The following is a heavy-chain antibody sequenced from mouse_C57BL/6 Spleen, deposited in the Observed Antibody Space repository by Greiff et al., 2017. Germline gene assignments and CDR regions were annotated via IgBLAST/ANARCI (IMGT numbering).Heavy chain of an antibody. CDR1: GYSFTSYY. CDR2: IYPGSGNT. CDR3: AREGTTGGAWFAY. V-gene: IGHV1-66*01. D-gene: IGHD1-1*01. J-gene: IGHJ3*01. Sequence: QVQLKESGPELVKPGASVKISCKASGYSFTSYYIHWVKQRPGQGLEWIGWIYPGSGNTKYNEKFKGKATLTADTSSSTAYMQLSSLTSEDSAVYYCAREGTTGGAWFAYWGQGTLVTVSA.